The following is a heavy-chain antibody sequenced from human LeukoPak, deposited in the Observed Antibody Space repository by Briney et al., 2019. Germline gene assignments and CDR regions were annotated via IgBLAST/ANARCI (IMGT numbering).Heavy chain of an antibody. CDR2: INHSGST. CDR3: ARDIVLIAVAVRGSFDI. J-gene: IGHJ3*02. V-gene: IGHV4-34*01. CDR1: GGSFSGYY. D-gene: IGHD6-19*01. Sequence: SETLSLTCAVYGGSFSGYYWSWIRQPPGKGLEWIGEINHSGSTNYNPSLKSRVTISVDTSKNQFSLKLSSVTAADTAVYYCARDIVLIAVAVRGSFDIWGQGTMVTVSS.